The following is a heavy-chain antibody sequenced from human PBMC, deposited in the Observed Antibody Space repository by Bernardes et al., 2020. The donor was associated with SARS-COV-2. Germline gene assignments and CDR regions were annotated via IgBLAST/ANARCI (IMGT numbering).Heavy chain of an antibody. J-gene: IGHJ4*02. CDR1: GFTFSDRA. D-gene: IGHD3-16*01. Sequence: GGTLRLSCAASGFTFSDRAMSWVRQAPGKGLEWVSAITNSGANTYYADSVKGRFTFSRDNSKNTLYLQMNSLRAEDTAIYYCAKRAGAFGGPLDYWGQGTLVTVSS. CDR3: AKRAGAFGGPLDY. V-gene: IGHV3-23*01. CDR2: ITNSGANT.